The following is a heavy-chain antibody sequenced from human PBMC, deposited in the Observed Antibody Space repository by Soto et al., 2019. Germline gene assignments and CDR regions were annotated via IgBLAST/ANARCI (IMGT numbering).Heavy chain of an antibody. CDR1: GYTFTSYD. Sequence: ASVKVSCKASGYTFTSYDIYWVRQATGQGLEWMGWMNPNTGNSGYAQKFQGRVTMTSDTSISTAHMELSSLRSEDTAVYYCARDLAKGGGSAGFDYWGQGTLVTVSS. D-gene: IGHD1-26*01. J-gene: IGHJ4*02. CDR3: ARDLAKGGGSAGFDY. CDR2: MNPNTGNS. V-gene: IGHV1-8*01.